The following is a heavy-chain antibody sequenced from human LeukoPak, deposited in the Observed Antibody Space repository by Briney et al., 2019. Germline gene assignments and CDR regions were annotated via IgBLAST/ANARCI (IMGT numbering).Heavy chain of an antibody. CDR3: ARALSQLLFHDAFDI. CDR1: GGTFSSYA. D-gene: IGHD2-2*01. CDR2: IIPIFGTA. Sequence: GASVKVSCKASGGTFSSYAISWVRQAPGQGLEWMGGIIPIFGTANYAQKFQGRVTITADESTRTAYMELSSLRSEDTAVYYCARALSQLLFHDAFDIWGQGTMVTVSS. J-gene: IGHJ3*02. V-gene: IGHV1-69*13.